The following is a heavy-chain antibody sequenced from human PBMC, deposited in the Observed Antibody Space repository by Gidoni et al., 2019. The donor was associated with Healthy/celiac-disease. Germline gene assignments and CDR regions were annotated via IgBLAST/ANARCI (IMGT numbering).Heavy chain of an antibody. CDR1: GFTVSSNY. CDR2: IYSGGST. J-gene: IGHJ1*01. CDR3: ARGDSSGWYEAEYFQH. V-gene: IGHV3-53*01. Sequence: EVQLVESGGGLIQPGGSLRLSCAASGFTVSSNYMSWVRQAPGKGLEWVSVIYSGGSTYYADSVKGRFTISRDNSKNTLYLQMNSLRAEDTAVYYCARGDSSGWYEAEYFQHWGQGTLVTVSS. D-gene: IGHD6-19*01.